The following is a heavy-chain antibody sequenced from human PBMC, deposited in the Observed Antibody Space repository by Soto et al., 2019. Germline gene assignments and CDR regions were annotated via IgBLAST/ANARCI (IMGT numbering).Heavy chain of an antibody. CDR2: ISSNGGST. D-gene: IGHD1-26*01. CDR3: VKDRWVDY. CDR1: GFTFITYA. V-gene: IGHV3-64D*06. J-gene: IGHJ4*02. Sequence: GGSLRLSCSASGFTFITYAMHWVRQAPGKGLEYVSSISSNGGSTYYAESVKGRFAISRDNSKNTLHLQMSSLRVEDTAVYYCVKDRWVDYWGQGTLVTVSS.